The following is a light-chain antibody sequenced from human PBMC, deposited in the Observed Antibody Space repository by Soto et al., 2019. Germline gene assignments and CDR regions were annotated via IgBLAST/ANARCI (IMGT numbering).Light chain of an antibody. CDR2: AAS. CDR1: QGIRND. CDR3: LQYNYYPLT. J-gene: IGKJ4*01. Sequence: DIQMTQSPSSLSAFVGDRVTITCRASQGIRNDLGWYQQKPRKVPKHLIYAASSLQDGVPSRFSGSGSGTEFTLTINSLQAEDFASYYWLQYNYYPLTFGGGTTVEIK. V-gene: IGKV1-17*01.